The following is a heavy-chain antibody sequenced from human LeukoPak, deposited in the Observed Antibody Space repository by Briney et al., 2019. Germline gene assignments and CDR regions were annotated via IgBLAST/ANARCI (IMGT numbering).Heavy chain of an antibody. Sequence: PSETLSLTCTVSGGSISSYYWSWIRQSPGKGLEWIGSIYYSGSTYYNPSLKSRVTISVDTSKNQFSLKLSSVTAADTAVYYCARYEAVAVPRLDYWGQGTLVTVSS. CDR3: ARYEAVAVPRLDY. CDR1: GGSISSYY. D-gene: IGHD6-19*01. J-gene: IGHJ4*02. CDR2: IYYSGST. V-gene: IGHV4-59*12.